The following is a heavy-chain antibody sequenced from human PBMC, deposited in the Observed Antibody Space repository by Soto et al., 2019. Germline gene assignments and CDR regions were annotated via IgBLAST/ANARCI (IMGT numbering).Heavy chain of an antibody. CDR1: GGTLNTFA. CDR2: IIPIFGTA. J-gene: IGHJ4*02. V-gene: IGHV1-69*12. CDR3: ATRGTCGADCHDTSLAY. Sequence: QVQLVQSGAEVKKPGSSVKVSCKASGGTLNTFAISWVRQAPGQGLEWMGGIIPIFGTADYAQRFQDRVTITAEEPTSTAYMELSSLRSEDTAVYYCATRGTCGADCHDTSLAYWGQGALVTVSS. D-gene: IGHD2-21*02.